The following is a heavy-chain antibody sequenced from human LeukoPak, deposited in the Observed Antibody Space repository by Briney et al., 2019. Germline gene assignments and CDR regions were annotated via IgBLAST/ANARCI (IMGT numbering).Heavy chain of an antibody. Sequence: PGGSLRLSCAASGFSLSTYDMHWVRQVTGKGLEWASAIGTAGDTYYPDSVKGRFTISRENAKNSLYLQMNSLRAGDTALYYCARAVTVTTDAFDIWGQGTMVTVSS. J-gene: IGHJ3*02. CDR2: IGTAGDT. D-gene: IGHD4-17*01. CDR3: ARAVTVTTDAFDI. V-gene: IGHV3-13*01. CDR1: GFSLSTYD.